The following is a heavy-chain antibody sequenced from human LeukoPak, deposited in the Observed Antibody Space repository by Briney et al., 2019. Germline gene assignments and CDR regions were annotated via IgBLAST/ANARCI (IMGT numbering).Heavy chain of an antibody. CDR2: ISSSSSTI. D-gene: IGHD6-19*01. CDR3: ARVGQWLVRDAFDI. Sequence: GGSLRLSCAASGFTFSSYSMNWVRQAPGKGLEWVSYISSSSSTIYYADFVKGRFTISRDNAKNSLYLQMNSLRAEDTAVYYCARVGQWLVRDAFDIWGQGTMVTVSS. V-gene: IGHV3-48*04. CDR1: GFTFSSYS. J-gene: IGHJ3*02.